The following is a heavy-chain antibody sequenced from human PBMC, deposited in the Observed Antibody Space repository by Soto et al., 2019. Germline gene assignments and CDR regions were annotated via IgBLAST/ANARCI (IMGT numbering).Heavy chain of an antibody. CDR1: GFTFSSYG. Sequence: QVQLVESGEGVVQPGRSLRLSCAASGFTFSSYGMHWVRQAPGKGLEWVAVIWYDGSNKYYADSVKGRFTISRDNSKNTLYLQMNSLRADDTAVYYCAGGRITIFGVVPPGMDVWGQGTTVTVSS. V-gene: IGHV3-33*01. CDR3: AGGRITIFGVVPPGMDV. D-gene: IGHD3-3*01. CDR2: IWYDGSNK. J-gene: IGHJ6*02.